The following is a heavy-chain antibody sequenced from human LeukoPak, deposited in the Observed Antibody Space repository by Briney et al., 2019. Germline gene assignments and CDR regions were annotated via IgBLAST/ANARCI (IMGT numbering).Heavy chain of an antibody. CDR1: GFTFDDYG. J-gene: IGHJ4*02. CDR2: INWNGGST. V-gene: IGHV3-20*04. CDR3: ARLMRYNWNDDYFDY. D-gene: IGHD1-1*01. Sequence: PGGSLRLSCAASGFTFDDYGMSWVRQAPGKGLEWVSGINWNGGSTGYADSVKVRFTISRDNAKNSLYLQMNSLRAEDTALYYCARLMRYNWNDDYFDYWGQGTLVTVSS.